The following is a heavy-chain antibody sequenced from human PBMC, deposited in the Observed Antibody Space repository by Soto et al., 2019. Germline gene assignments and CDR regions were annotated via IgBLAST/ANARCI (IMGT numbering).Heavy chain of an antibody. CDR1: GGSISSSSYY. V-gene: IGHV4-39*01. Sequence: QLQLQESGPGLVKPSETLSLTCTVSGGSISSSSYYWGWIRQPPGKGLEWIGSIYYSGSTYYNPSLKSRVTISVDTSKNQFSLKLSSVTAADTAVYYCATTTVGPEYFQHWGQGTLVTVSS. J-gene: IGHJ1*01. D-gene: IGHD4-17*01. CDR2: IYYSGST. CDR3: ATTTVGPEYFQH.